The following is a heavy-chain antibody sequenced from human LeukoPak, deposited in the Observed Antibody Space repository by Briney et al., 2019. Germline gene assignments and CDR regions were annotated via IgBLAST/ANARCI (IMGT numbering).Heavy chain of an antibody. CDR3: ARHRKSARNYLYYYMDV. CDR1: GGSISSYY. V-gene: IGHV4-59*05. Sequence: PSETLSLTCTVSGGSISSYYWSWIRQPAGKGLEWIGSVYFDGDTSYSPSLKSRVIISVDTSKNQFSLNLTSVTAADTALYYCARHRKSARNYLYYYMDVWGKGTTVTVSS. J-gene: IGHJ6*03. D-gene: IGHD6-6*01. CDR2: VYFDGDT.